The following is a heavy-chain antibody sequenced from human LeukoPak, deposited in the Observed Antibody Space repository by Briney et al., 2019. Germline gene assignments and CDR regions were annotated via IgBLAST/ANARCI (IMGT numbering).Heavy chain of an antibody. CDR3: AHRHYYQRGGMFDY. Sequence: SGPTLVNPTQTLTLTCTFSGLSLTTSGVGVGWIRQPPGKALEWLALIYWDDDKRYNPSLKSRLTITKDTSKNQVVLTMTNMDPVDTATYYCAHRHYYQRGGMFDYWGQGTLVNVSS. V-gene: IGHV2-5*02. J-gene: IGHJ4*02. CDR2: IYWDDDK. CDR1: GLSLTTSGVG. D-gene: IGHD3-10*01.